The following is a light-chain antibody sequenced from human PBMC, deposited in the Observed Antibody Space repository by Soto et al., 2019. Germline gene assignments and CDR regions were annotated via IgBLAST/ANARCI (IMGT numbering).Light chain of an antibody. CDR1: QSVSSN. Sequence: EIVVTRSPDILSVSPGERSTLSCRASQSVSSNLAWYQQKPGQSPRLLIYGASTRATGIPVRFSGSGSGTEFTLTISRLQSEDFAVYYCHQYNYWPTFGQGTKVDIK. CDR3: HQYNYWPT. CDR2: GAS. J-gene: IGKJ1*01. V-gene: IGKV3-15*01.